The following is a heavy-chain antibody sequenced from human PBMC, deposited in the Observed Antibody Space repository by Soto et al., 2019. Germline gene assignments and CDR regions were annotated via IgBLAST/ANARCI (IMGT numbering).Heavy chain of an antibody. CDR1: GYTFTSYG. J-gene: IGHJ4*02. CDR2: ISAYNGNT. Sequence: RASVNVSCKASGYTFTSYGISWVRQAPGQGLEWMGWISAYNGNTNYAQKLQGRVTMTTDTSTSTAYMELRSLRSDDTAVYYCARAPDILTGYSPDYWGQGTLVTVSS. CDR3: ARAPDILTGYSPDY. D-gene: IGHD3-9*01. V-gene: IGHV1-18*01.